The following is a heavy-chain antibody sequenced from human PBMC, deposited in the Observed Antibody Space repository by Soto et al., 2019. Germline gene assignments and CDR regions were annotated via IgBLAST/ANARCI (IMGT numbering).Heavy chain of an antibody. Sequence: EVQLLESGGGLVQPGGSLRLSCAASGFTFSSYAMSWVRQAPGKGLEWVSAISGSGGSTYYADSVKGRFTISRDNSKNTLYLQMNSLRAEDTAVYYCAKYGRWLVHFYYHGMDVWGQGTTVTVSS. D-gene: IGHD6-19*01. CDR2: ISGSGGST. CDR1: GFTFSSYA. J-gene: IGHJ6*02. V-gene: IGHV3-23*01. CDR3: AKYGRWLVHFYYHGMDV.